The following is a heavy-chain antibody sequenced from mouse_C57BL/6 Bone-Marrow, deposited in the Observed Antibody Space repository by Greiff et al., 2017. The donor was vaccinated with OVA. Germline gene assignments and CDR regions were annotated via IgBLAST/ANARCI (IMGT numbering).Heavy chain of an antibody. CDR3: ARTVVATGDY. CDR1: GYTFTSYW. D-gene: IGHD1-1*01. Sequence: QVQLQQPGAELVKPGASVKLSCKASGYTFTSYWMHWVKQRPGQGLEWIGMIHPNSGSTNYNEKFKSKATLTVDKSSSKAYMQLSSLTSEDSAVYYCARTVVATGDYWGQGTTLTVSS. V-gene: IGHV1-64*01. J-gene: IGHJ2*01. CDR2: IHPNSGST.